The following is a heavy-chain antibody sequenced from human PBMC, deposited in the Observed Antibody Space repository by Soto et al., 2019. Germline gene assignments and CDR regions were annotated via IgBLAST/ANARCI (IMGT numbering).Heavy chain of an antibody. J-gene: IGHJ4*02. CDR1: GFTFSSYS. CDR2: ISSSSSTI. CDR3: ARDKNYDFWSGFDY. D-gene: IGHD3-3*01. Sequence: GSLRLSCAASGFTFSSYSMNWVRQAPGKGLEWVSYISSSSSTIYYADSVKGRFTISRDNAKNSLYLQMNSLRDEDTAVYYCARDKNYDFWSGFDYWGQGTLVTVSS. V-gene: IGHV3-48*02.